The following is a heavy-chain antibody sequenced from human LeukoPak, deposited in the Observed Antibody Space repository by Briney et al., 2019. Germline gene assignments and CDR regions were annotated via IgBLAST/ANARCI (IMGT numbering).Heavy chain of an antibody. CDR3: ARRGPQSDIVVVPAAADDRGHFDY. CDR2: INHSGST. D-gene: IGHD2-2*01. CDR1: GGSFSGYY. V-gene: IGHV4-34*01. J-gene: IGHJ4*02. Sequence: PSETLSLTCAVYGGSFSGYYWSWIRQPPGKGLEWIGEINHSGSTNYNPSLKSRVTTSVDTSKNQFSLKLSSVTAADTAVYYCARRGPQSDIVVVPAAADDRGHFDYWGQGTLVTVSS.